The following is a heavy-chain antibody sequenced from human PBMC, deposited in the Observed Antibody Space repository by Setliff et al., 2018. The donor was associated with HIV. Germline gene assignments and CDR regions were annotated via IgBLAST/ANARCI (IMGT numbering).Heavy chain of an antibody. V-gene: IGHV3-7*01. CDR2: IKEDGSEK. J-gene: IGHJ4*02. D-gene: IGHD3-10*01. CDR1: GFTFSRYW. CDR3: AFGLWFGELSRFDY. Sequence: PGGSLRLSCAASGFTFSRYWMSWVRQAPGKGLEWVANIKEDGSEKYYLDSVKGRFTISRDNAKSSLYLQMNNQRAEDTAVYYCAFGLWFGELSRFDYWGQGILVTVSS.